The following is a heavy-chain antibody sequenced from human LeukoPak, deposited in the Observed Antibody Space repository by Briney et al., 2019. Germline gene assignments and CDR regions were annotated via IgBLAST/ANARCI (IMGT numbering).Heavy chain of an antibody. CDR1: GGSISSSSYY. CDR3: ARQFSSSWYNLYYYYYMDV. Sequence: SETLSLTCTVSGGSISSSSYYWGWIRQPPGKGLEWIGSIYYSGSTYYNPSLKSRVTISVDTSKNQFSLKLSSVTAADTAVYYCARQFSSSWYNLYYYYYMDVWGKGTTVTVSS. D-gene: IGHD6-13*01. V-gene: IGHV4-39*01. J-gene: IGHJ6*03. CDR2: IYYSGST.